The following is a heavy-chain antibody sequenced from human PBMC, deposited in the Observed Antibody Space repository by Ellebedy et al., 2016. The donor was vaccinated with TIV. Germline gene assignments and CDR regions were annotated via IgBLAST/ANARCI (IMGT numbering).Heavy chain of an antibody. CDR2: INPNSGGT. D-gene: IGHD2-15*01. CDR1: GYTFTGYY. CDR3: ARDRAPPPVVVAATAWEFDY. V-gene: IGHV1-2*04. Sequence: AASVKVSCKASGYTFTGYYMHWVRQAPGPGLEWMGWINPNSGGTNYAQKFQGWVTMTRDTSISTAYMELSRLRSDDTAVYYCARDRAPPPVVVAATAWEFDYWGQGTLVTVSS. J-gene: IGHJ4*02.